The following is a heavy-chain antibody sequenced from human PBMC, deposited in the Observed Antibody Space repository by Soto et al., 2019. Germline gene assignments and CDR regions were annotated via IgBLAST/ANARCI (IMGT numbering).Heavy chain of an antibody. CDR1: GFTFDDYT. CDR3: AKDGRLGELSLSGYYYGMDV. Sequence: GGSLRLSCAASGFTFDDYTMHWVRQAPGKGLEWVSLISWDGGSTYYADSVKGRFTISRDNSKNSLYLQMNSLRTEDTALYYCAKDGRLGELSLSGYYYGMDVWGQGTTVTVSS. J-gene: IGHJ6*02. V-gene: IGHV3-43*01. CDR2: ISWDGGST. D-gene: IGHD3-16*02.